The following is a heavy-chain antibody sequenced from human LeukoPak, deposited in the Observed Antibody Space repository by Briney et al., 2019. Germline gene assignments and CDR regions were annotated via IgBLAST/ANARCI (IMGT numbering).Heavy chain of an antibody. Sequence: ASVKVSCKASGYTFTSYGISWVRQAPGQGLEWMGWISAYNGNTNYAQKLQGRVTMTTDTSMSTAYMELRSLRSDDTAVYYCARDLKMGYSSGPYSWGTGSSNDYWGQGTLVTVSS. CDR3: ARDLKMGYSSGPYSWGTGSSNDY. D-gene: IGHD6-19*01. CDR2: ISAYNGNT. J-gene: IGHJ4*02. CDR1: GYTFTSYG. V-gene: IGHV1-18*01.